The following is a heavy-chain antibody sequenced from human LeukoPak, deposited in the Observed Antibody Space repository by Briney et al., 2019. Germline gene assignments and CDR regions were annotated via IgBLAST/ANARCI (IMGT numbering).Heavy chain of an antibody. D-gene: IGHD1-1*01. CDR3: ARVEYRQDVFDI. CDR2: INPNSSGT. CDR1: GYTFTGYY. Sequence: ASVKLCCKASGYTFTGYYMHWVRQAPGQGLEWMGWINPNSSGTTYAQKFQGRVTMTRDTSISTAYMELSRLRSDDTAVYYCARVEYRQDVFDIWGQGTMVTVSS. J-gene: IGHJ3*02. V-gene: IGHV1-2*02.